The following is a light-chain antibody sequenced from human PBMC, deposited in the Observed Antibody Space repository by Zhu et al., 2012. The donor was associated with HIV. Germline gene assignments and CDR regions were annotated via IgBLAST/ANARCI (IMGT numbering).Light chain of an antibody. CDR1: QGISSY. CDR2: AAS. CDR3: QQLNNYPAT. V-gene: IGKV1-9*01. J-gene: IGKJ1*01. Sequence: DIQLTQSPSFLSASVGDRVTITCRASQGISSYLAWYQQKPGKAPNLLIYAASTLQSGVPSRFSGSGSGTEFTLTISSLQPEDFATYFCQQLNNYPATFGHGTKVEIK.